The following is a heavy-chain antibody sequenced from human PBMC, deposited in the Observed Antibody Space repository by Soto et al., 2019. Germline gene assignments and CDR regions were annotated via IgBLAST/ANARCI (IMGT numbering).Heavy chain of an antibody. CDR3: AREWGSYVSSWPYRDY. Sequence: PGGSLRVSCASSVFTFSIYWMDWVRQAPGKGLVWVSRINSDGSSTSYADSVKGRFTISRDNAKNTLYLQMNSLRAEDTAVYYCAREWGSYVSSWPYRDYWGQGTLVTVS. CDR2: INSDGSST. V-gene: IGHV3-74*01. CDR1: VFTFSIYW. D-gene: IGHD1-26*01. J-gene: IGHJ4*02.